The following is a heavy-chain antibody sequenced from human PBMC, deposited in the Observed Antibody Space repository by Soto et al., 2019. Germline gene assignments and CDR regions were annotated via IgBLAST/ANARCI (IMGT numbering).Heavy chain of an antibody. Sequence: GGSLRLSCAASGFTFSSYWMSWVRQSPGKGLEWVANIRQDGSEKYYVDSVKGRFTISRDNAKNSLYLQMNSLRAEDTAVYYCARDDSIPYFYYYGMDVWGQGTTVTVSS. D-gene: IGHD3-9*01. J-gene: IGHJ6*02. CDR3: ARDDSIPYFYYYGMDV. CDR1: GFTFSSYW. CDR2: IRQDGSEK. V-gene: IGHV3-7*03.